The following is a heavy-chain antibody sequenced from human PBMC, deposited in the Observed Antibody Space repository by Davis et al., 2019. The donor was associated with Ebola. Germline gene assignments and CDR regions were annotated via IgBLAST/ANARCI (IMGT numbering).Heavy chain of an antibody. Sequence: SCKASGGTFSSYGMHWVRQAPGKGLEWVAVISYDGSNKYYADSVKGRFTISRDNSKNTLYLQMNSLRAEDTAVYYCAKGWGPYYYYGMDVWGQGTTVTVSS. D-gene: IGHD3-16*01. CDR2: ISYDGSNK. CDR3: AKGWGPYYYYGMDV. V-gene: IGHV3-30*18. CDR1: GGTFSSYG. J-gene: IGHJ6*02.